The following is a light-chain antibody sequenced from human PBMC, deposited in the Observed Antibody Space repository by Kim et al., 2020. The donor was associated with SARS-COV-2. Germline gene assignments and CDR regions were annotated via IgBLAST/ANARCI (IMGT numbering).Light chain of an antibody. J-gene: IGKJ1*01. V-gene: IGKV1-9*01. CDR1: QGIGSY. CDR3: QQVNSYPRT. CDR2: AAS. Sequence: DIQLTQSPSLLSASVGDRVTITCRASQGIGSYLAWYQQKPGTAPKVLIYAASTLQSGVPSRFSGSGSGTEFTLTISSLQPEDFATYYCQQVNSYPRTFGQGTKVDIK.